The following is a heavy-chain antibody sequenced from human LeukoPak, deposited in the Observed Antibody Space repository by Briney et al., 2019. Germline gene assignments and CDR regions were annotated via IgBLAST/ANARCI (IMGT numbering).Heavy chain of an antibody. CDR3: ARDHHRRLYDSQARNTFDI. CDR1: GFTFSSYS. D-gene: IGHD3-22*01. CDR2: ISSSSSTI. V-gene: IGHV3-48*01. Sequence: GGSLRLSCAASGFTFSSYSMNWVRQAPGKGLEWVSYISSSSSTIYYADSVKGRFALSRDNAKNSLYLQMNSLRAEDTAVYYCARDHHRRLYDSQARNTFDIWGQGTMVTVSS. J-gene: IGHJ3*02.